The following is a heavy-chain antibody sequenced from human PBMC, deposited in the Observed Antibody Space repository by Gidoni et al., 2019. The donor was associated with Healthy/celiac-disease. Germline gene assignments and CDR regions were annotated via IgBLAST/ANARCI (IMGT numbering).Heavy chain of an antibody. CDR3: ASARWEQLEGWAFDY. J-gene: IGHJ4*01. CDR1: GGSLSSGGYY. D-gene: IGHD6-6*01. CDR2: IYYSGST. Sequence: QVQLQESGPGLVKPSQTLSLTCTVSGGSLSSGGYYWSWIRQHPGKGLEWIGYIYYSGSTYYNPSLKSRVTISVDTSKNQFSLKLSSVTAADTAVYYCASARWEQLEGWAFDYWGQEPWSPSPQ. V-gene: IGHV4-31*03.